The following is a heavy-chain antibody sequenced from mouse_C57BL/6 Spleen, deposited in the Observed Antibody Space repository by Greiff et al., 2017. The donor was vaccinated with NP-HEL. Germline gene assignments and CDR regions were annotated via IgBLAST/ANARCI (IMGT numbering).Heavy chain of an antibody. J-gene: IGHJ1*03. CDR3: ARVYDYGYWYFDV. V-gene: IGHV1-64*01. D-gene: IGHD2-4*01. CDR2: IHPNSGST. CDR1: GYTFTSYW. Sequence: QVQLQQPGAELVKPGASVKLSCKASGYTFTSYWMHWVKQRPGQGLEWIGMIHPNSGSTNYNEKFKSKATLTVDKSSSTAYMQLSSLTSEDSAVYYCARVYDYGYWYFDVWGTGTTVTVSS.